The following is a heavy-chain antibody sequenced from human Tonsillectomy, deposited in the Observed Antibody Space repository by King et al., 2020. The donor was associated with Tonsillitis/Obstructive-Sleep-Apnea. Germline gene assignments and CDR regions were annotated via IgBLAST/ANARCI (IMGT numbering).Heavy chain of an antibody. CDR1: GFTFSTYD. Sequence: QLVQSGGGLVQPGGSLRLSCAASGFTFSTYDMHWVHQATGKGLEWVSVIGTAGNTYYPGSVKGRFTISRENAKNSLYLQMNSLRAGDTAMYYCARAISSDLDLWGRGTLVTVSS. D-gene: IGHD3-3*01. J-gene: IGHJ2*01. CDR3: ARAISSDLDL. CDR2: IGTAGNT. V-gene: IGHV3-13*01.